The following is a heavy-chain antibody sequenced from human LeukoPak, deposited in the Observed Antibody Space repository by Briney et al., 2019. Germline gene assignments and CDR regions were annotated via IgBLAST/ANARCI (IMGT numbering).Heavy chain of an antibody. V-gene: IGHV4-34*01. J-gene: IGHJ4*02. Sequence: SETLSLTCAVYGGSFSGYYWSWIRQLPGKGLEWIGEINHSGSTNYNPSLKSRVTISVDTSKNQFSLQLSSVTAADTAVYYCARAVYDSSGYLDYWGQGTLVTVSS. CDR1: GGSFSGYY. D-gene: IGHD3-22*01. CDR3: ARAVYDSSGYLDY. CDR2: INHSGST.